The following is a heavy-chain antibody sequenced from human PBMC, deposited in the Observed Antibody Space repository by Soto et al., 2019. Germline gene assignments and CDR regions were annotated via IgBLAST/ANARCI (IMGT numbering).Heavy chain of an antibody. CDR3: TRDHAGATKSDFDY. V-gene: IGHV3-49*03. Sequence: VRLWSTASGFTVGDYTMSLFRQAPWKGLEWVGFIRSKAYGGTTEYAASVKGRFTISRDDSKSIAYLQMNSLKTEDTAVYYCTRDHAGATKSDFDYWGQGTLVTVSS. J-gene: IGHJ4*02. CDR1: GFTVGDYT. D-gene: IGHD1-26*01. CDR2: IRSKAYGGTT.